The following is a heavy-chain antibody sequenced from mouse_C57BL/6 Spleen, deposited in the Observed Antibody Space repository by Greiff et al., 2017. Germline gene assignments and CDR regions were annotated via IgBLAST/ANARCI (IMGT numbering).Heavy chain of an antibody. CDR3: ARFQGLGAMDY. CDR1: GFTFSDYG. Sequence: EVKLMESGGGLVKPGGSLKLSCAASGFTFSDYGMHWVRQAPEKGLEWVAYISSGSSTIYYADTVKGRFTISRDNAKNTLFLQMTSLRSEDTAMYYCARFQGLGAMDYWGQGTSVTVSS. J-gene: IGHJ4*01. CDR2: ISSGSSTI. V-gene: IGHV5-17*01. D-gene: IGHD4-1*01.